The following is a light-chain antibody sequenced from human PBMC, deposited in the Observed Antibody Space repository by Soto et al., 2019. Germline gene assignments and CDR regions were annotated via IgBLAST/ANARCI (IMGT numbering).Light chain of an antibody. CDR3: QQYNNWPPVRT. J-gene: IGKJ1*01. CDR2: GGS. CDR1: QSVSRN. V-gene: IGKV3-15*01. Sequence: EIVMTQSPDTLSVSPGEGGTLSCRASQSVSRNVAWYQQKPGQAPRLLIYGGSTRVTGIPARFSGSGSGTEFTLTISGVQSVDFAVYYCQQYNNWPPVRTFGQGTKVEIK.